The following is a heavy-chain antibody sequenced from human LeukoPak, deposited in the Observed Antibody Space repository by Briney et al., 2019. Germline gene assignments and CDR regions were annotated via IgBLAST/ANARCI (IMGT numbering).Heavy chain of an antibody. CDR3: ARDIPAYY. D-gene: IGHD2-21*01. CDR2: ISDDGLNT. CDR1: GFTFNSHG. J-gene: IGHJ4*02. V-gene: IGHV3-30*03. Sequence: GTSLRLSCSTSGFTFNSHGFHWVRQAPGKGLEWVAAISDDGLNTFYIDSVKGRFTISRDNSKNTLYLQMNSLRAEDTAVYYCARDIPAYYWGQGTLVTVSS.